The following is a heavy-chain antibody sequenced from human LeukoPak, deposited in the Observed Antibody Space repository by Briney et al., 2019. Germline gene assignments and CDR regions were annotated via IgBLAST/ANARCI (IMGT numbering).Heavy chain of an antibody. CDR3: ARGGGYYYRSGDPSKYNWFDP. Sequence: SETLSLTCTVSGGSISSHYWSWIRQPPGKGLEWIGDIYYSGSTNYNPSLKSRVTISVDTSKNQFSLKLSSVTAADTAVYYCARGGGYYYRSGDPSKYNWFDPWGQGTLVTVSS. J-gene: IGHJ5*02. CDR1: GGSISSHY. CDR2: IYYSGST. D-gene: IGHD3-22*01. V-gene: IGHV4-59*11.